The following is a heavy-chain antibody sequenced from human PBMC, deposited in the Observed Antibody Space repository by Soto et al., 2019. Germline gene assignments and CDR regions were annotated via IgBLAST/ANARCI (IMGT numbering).Heavy chain of an antibody. D-gene: IGHD1-26*01. V-gene: IGHV3-30*18. CDR3: AKVMPATGIEGGGDAFDI. CDR1: GFTFRSFG. J-gene: IGHJ3*02. Sequence: SLRLSCAASGFTFRSFGMHWIRQAPGKGLEWVALISYDGTNKYYADSVRGRFTISRDNSKNTLYLEMSTLRVEDTAVYYCAKVMPATGIEGGGDAFDIWGQGTMVTVSS. CDR2: ISYDGTNK.